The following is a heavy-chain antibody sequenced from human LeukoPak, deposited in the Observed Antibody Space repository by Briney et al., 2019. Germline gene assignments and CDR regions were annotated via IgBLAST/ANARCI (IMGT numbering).Heavy chain of an antibody. V-gene: IGHV4-61*02. J-gene: IGHJ4*02. CDR2: IYTSGST. CDR1: GGSISSGSYY. Sequence: SETLSLTCTVSGGSISSGSYYWSWIRQPAGKGLEWIGRIYTSGSTNYDPSLKSRVTISVDTSKNQFSLKLSSVTAADTAVYYCARSDYVWGSYRYLDYWGQGTLVTVSS. CDR3: ARSDYVWGSYRYLDY. D-gene: IGHD3-16*02.